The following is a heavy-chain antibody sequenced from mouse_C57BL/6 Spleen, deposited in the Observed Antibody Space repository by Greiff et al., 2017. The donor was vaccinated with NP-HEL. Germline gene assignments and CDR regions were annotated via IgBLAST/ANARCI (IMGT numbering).Heavy chain of an antibody. V-gene: IGHV3-6*01. CDR1: GYSITSGYY. D-gene: IGHD1-1*01. J-gene: IGHJ4*01. Sequence: EVQLQESGPGLVKPSQSLSLTCSVTGYSITSGYYWNWIRQFPGNKLEWMGYISYDGSNNYNPSLKNRISITRDTSKNQFFLKLNSVTTEDTATYYCARASYGMDMDYWGQGTSVTVSS. CDR2: ISYDGSN. CDR3: ARASYGMDMDY.